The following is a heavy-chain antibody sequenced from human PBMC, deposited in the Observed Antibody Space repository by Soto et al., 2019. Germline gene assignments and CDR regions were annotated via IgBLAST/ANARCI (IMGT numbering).Heavy chain of an antibody. CDR3: ARGYYYDSSGYYPLKYNWFDP. J-gene: IGHJ5*02. CDR2: IYHSGST. V-gene: IGHV4-38-2*02. CDR1: GGSISSYY. D-gene: IGHD3-22*01. Sequence: PXGTLSLTCTVSGGSISSYYWSWTRQPPGKGLEWIGSIYHSGSTYYNPSLKSRVTISVDTSKNQFSLKLSSVTAADTAVYYCARGYYYDSSGYYPLKYNWFDPWGQGTLVTVS.